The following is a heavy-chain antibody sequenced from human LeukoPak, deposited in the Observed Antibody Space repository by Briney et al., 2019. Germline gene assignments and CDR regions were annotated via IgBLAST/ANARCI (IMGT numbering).Heavy chain of an antibody. CDR3: AREVPAAEGINWFDP. J-gene: IGHJ5*02. CDR2: IYTSGST. D-gene: IGHD6-13*01. Sequence: SETLSLTCTVSGGSISSYYWSWIRQPAGKGLEWIGRIYTSGSTNYNPSLKSRVTLSVDTSKNQFSLKLSSVTAADTAVYYCAREVPAAEGINWFDPWGQGTLVTVSS. CDR1: GGSISSYY. V-gene: IGHV4-4*07.